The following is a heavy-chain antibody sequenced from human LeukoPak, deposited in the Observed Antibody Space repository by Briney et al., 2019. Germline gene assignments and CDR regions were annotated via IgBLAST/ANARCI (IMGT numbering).Heavy chain of an antibody. D-gene: IGHD4-17*01. CDR1: GYSFSSYW. CDR3: ARQTTLSRGWYFDL. CDR2: IYPGDSNT. V-gene: IGHV5-51*01. Sequence: GESLKISCKGSGYSFSSYWIGWVRQMPGKGLELMGIIYPGDSNTKYSPSFQGQVTISADKSFTTAYLQWASLKAADSAMYYCARQTTLSRGWYFDLWGLGTLVTVSP. J-gene: IGHJ2*01.